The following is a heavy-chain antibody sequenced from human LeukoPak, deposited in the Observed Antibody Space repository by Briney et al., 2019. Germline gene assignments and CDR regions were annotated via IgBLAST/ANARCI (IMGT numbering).Heavy chain of an antibody. CDR1: GGSISSGGYC. J-gene: IGHJ4*02. CDR3: ASKGYFDGTLDY. CDR2: IYYSGST. V-gene: IGHV4-31*03. Sequence: SETLSLTCTVSGGSISSGGYCWSWIRQHPGKGLEWIGYIYYSGSTYYNPSLKSRVTISVDTSKNQFSLKLSSVTAADTAVYYCASKGYFDGTLDYWGQGTLVTVSS. D-gene: IGHD3-9*01.